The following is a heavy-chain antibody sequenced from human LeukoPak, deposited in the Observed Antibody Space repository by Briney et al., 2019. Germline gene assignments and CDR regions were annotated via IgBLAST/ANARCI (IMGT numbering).Heavy chain of an antibody. J-gene: IGHJ4*02. D-gene: IGHD3-22*01. CDR1: GYTFTGYY. CDR3: ARAPDSSGYYYRYFDY. CDR2: INPNSGGT. Sequence: ASVKVSCKASGYTFTGYYMHWVRQAPGQGLEWMRRINPNSGGTNYAQKFQGRVTMTRDTSISTAYMELSRLRSDDTAVYYCARAPDSSGYYYRYFDYWGQGTLVTVSS. V-gene: IGHV1-2*06.